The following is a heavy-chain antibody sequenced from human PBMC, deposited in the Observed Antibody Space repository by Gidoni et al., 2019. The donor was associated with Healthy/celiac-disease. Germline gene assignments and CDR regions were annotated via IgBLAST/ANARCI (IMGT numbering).Heavy chain of an antibody. CDR2: ISGSGGST. D-gene: IGHD5-12*01. CDR3: AKGPGGYVSFDY. Sequence: EVQLLESGGGSVQPGGSLRLSCAASGFTFSSYAMSWVRQAPGKGLGWVSAISGSGGSTYYADSVKGRFTISRDNSKNTLYLQMNSLRAEDTAVYYCAKGPGGYVSFDYWGQGTLVTVSS. V-gene: IGHV3-23*01. CDR1: GFTFSSYA. J-gene: IGHJ4*02.